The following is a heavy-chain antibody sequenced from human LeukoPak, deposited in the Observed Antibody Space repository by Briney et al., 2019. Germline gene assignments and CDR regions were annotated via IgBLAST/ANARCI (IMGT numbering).Heavy chain of an antibody. D-gene: IGHD3/OR15-3a*01. Sequence: ASVKVSCKASGYTFTGYYMHWVRQAPGQGLEWMGWINPNSGGTNYAQKFQGRVTMTRATSISTAYMELSRLRSDDTAGYYGARVGSSGTGFDPWGQGTLVTVSS. CDR2: INPNSGGT. CDR1: GYTFTGYY. V-gene: IGHV1-2*02. J-gene: IGHJ5*02. CDR3: ARVGSSGTGFDP.